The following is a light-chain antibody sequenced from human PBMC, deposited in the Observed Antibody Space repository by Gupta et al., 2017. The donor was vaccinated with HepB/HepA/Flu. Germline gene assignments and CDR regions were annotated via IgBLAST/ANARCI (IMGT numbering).Light chain of an antibody. CDR3: QQYDSSPWT. Sequence: IVLKQSPGTLSLSQGERATLSCRTSQRVSSSYLAWYQQRPGQARSLLIYGASSRATGGSDRFSGSGSGTDFTLTISSLQAEDVAVYYCQQYDSSPWTFGQGTKVESK. V-gene: IGKV3-20*01. CDR2: GAS. CDR1: QRVSSSY. J-gene: IGKJ1*01.